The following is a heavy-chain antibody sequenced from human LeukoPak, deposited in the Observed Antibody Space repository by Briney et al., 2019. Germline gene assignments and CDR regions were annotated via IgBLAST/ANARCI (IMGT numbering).Heavy chain of an antibody. CDR2: IGTSGDT. CDR1: GFTFSSYD. J-gene: IGHJ4*02. CDR3: SRVGSSGWPNYFDS. Sequence: GGSLRLSCAASGFTFSSYDMHWVRQATGKGLEWVSVIGTSGDTYYAGSVKGRFTISRENAKNSLYLQTNSLTAGDTAVYFCSRVGSSGWPNYFDSWGQGTLVTVSS. V-gene: IGHV3-13*04. D-gene: IGHD6-19*01.